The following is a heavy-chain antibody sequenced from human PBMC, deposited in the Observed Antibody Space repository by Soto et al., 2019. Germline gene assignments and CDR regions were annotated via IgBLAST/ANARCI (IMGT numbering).Heavy chain of an antibody. CDR1: GFTFSSYS. J-gene: IGHJ4*02. D-gene: IGHD3-3*01. CDR3: AREGSAIRNLEWLLYSDPLDY. CDR2: ISSSSSTI. Sequence: EVQLVESGGGLVQPGGSLRLSCAASGFTFSSYSMNWVRQAPGKGLEWVSYISSSSSTIYYADSVKGRFTISRDNAKNSLYLQMNGLRDEDTAVYYCAREGSAIRNLEWLLYSDPLDYWAREPWSPSPQ. V-gene: IGHV3-48*02.